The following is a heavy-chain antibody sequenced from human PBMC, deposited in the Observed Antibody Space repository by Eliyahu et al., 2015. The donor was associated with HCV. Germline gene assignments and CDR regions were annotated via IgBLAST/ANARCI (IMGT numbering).Heavy chain of an antibody. V-gene: IGHV3-23*01. CDR1: GFIFSHFX. D-gene: IGHD5-12*01. J-gene: IGHJ4*02. CDR2: ISGSGTTT. Sequence: EVHLLESGGDLVQPGGSLRLSCSASGFIFSHFXMSWVRQAPGKGLEWVSSISGSGTTTYYPDSMKGRITVSRDNSKNTLFLQMNSLGVGDTAMYYCAKDSPSDSSYEDWGQGTLVTVSS. CDR3: AKDSPSDSSYED.